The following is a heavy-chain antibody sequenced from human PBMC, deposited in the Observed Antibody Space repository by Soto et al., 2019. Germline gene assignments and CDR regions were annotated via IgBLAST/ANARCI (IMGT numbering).Heavy chain of an antibody. V-gene: IGHV1-69*13. D-gene: IGHD3-16*02. CDR1: GGTFSSYA. CDR3: ARDWGQFYDYVWGSYRYSGFDP. Sequence: ASVKVSCKASGGTFSSYAISWVRQAPGQGLEWMGGIIPIFGTANYAQKFQGRVTITADESTSTAYMELSSLRSEDTAVYYCARDWGQFYDYVWGSYRYSGFDPWGQGTLLTVSS. J-gene: IGHJ5*02. CDR2: IIPIFGTA.